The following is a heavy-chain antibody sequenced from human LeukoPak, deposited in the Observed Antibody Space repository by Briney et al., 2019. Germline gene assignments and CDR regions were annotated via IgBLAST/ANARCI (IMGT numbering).Heavy chain of an antibody. CDR3: ARLAYYESGGGYHLDH. V-gene: IGHV5-51*01. J-gene: IGHJ4*02. Sequence: GESLKISCKVSGYSFTSYCIGWVRQMPGKGLEWMGIIYPGDSGPTYSPSFQGQVTISVDKSINTAYLQWSSLKAADTAMYYCARLAYYESGGGYHLDHWGQGTLVTVSS. CDR1: GYSFTSYC. CDR2: IYPGDSGP. D-gene: IGHD3-22*01.